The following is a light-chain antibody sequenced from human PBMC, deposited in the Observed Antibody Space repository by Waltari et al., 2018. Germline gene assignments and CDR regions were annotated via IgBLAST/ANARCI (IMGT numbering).Light chain of an antibody. J-gene: IGKJ3*01. CDR2: VAS. Sequence: DIQMTQSPSSLSASVGDKITITCRASQTISTYLNWYQHKPGKAPKVLIYVASTLQSGVPSRFSGSGSGTDFTLTISSLQPEDFAVYYCQQSYSTPFTFGPGTKVDIK. CDR1: QTISTY. V-gene: IGKV1-39*01. CDR3: QQSYSTPFT.